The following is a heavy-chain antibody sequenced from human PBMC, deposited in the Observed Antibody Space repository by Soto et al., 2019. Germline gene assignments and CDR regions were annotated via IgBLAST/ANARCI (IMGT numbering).Heavy chain of an antibody. J-gene: IGHJ4*02. CDR1: GFTFSNAW. CDR3: ATFYYYGSGTYPLDY. D-gene: IGHD3-10*01. Sequence: EVQLVESGGGLVKPGGSLRLSCAASGFTFSNAWMTWVRQAPGKGLEWVGRIKTNTDGGTTDYAAPVKGRFTISRDDSKNTLYLQMNSLNTEDAAVYCCATFYYYGSGTYPLDYWGQGTLVTVSS. V-gene: IGHV3-15*01. CDR2: IKTNTDGGTT.